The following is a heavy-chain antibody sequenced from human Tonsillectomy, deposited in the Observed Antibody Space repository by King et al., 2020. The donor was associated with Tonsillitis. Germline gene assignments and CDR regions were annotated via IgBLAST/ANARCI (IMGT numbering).Heavy chain of an antibody. CDR2: IWYDGSNK. V-gene: IGHV3-33*01. Sequence: VQLVESGGGVVQPGRSLRLSCAASGFTFSSYGMHWVRQAPGKGLEWVAVIWYDGSNKYYADSVKGRFTISRDNSKNTLYLQMNSLRAEGTAVYYCARADDYYGSGDVDYWGQGTLVTVSS. CDR1: GFTFSSYG. D-gene: IGHD3-10*01. J-gene: IGHJ4*02. CDR3: ARADDYYGSGDVDY.